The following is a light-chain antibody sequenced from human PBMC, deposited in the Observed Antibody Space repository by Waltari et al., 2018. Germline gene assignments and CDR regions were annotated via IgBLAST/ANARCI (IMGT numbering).Light chain of an antibody. CDR3: HSRDSSGNVL. Sequence: SSELTQDPAVSVALGQTVRITCQGASLRTYYVSWVHQKAGQAPAIVIHGKNNRPSGIPDRFSSSSSRSTASLTISGAQAEEEADYYCHSRDSSGNVLIGGGTKLTVV. J-gene: IGLJ2*01. CDR1: SLRTYY. CDR2: GKN. V-gene: IGLV3-19*01.